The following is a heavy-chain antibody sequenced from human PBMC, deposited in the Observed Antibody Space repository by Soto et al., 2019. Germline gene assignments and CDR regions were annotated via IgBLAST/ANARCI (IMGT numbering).Heavy chain of an antibody. J-gene: IGHJ5*02. Sequence: QLQLQESGSGLVKPSQTLSLTCAVSGGSISSGTYSWSWIRQPPGKGLEWVGNIYQSESTYYNPSLKGRVTISVDRSNNQFSLKVTSVTAADTAVYYCARGIPDSSGWSNWFDPWGQGTLVTVSS. CDR2: IYQSEST. CDR1: GGSISSGTYS. D-gene: IGHD6-25*01. V-gene: IGHV4-30-2*01. CDR3: ARGIPDSSGWSNWFDP.